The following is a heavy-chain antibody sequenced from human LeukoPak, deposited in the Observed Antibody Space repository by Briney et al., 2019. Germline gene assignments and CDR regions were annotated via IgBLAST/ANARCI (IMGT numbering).Heavy chain of an antibody. CDR1: GYDFTGFF. CDR3: ATGRWGVDY. D-gene: IGHD3-16*01. J-gene: IGHJ4*02. CDR2: ISPNSGGT. Sequence: ASVKVSCKASGYDFTGFFMHWVRQAPGQGLEWMGWISPNSGGTNYAQKLQGRVTMTRDTSISTAYMELSRLRSDDTAVYYCATGRWGVDYWGQGTLVTVSS. V-gene: IGHV1-2*02.